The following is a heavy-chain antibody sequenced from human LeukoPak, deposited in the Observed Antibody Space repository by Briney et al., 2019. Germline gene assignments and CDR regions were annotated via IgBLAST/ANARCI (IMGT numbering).Heavy chain of an antibody. Sequence: PGGSLRLSCAASGFTFSSYGMHWVRQAPGKGLEWVAVISYDGSNKYYADSVKGRFTISRDNSKNTLYLRMNSLRAEDTAVYYCAKEPRYCSSTSCYYYYYYGMDVWGQGTTVTVSS. CDR3: AKEPRYCSSTSCYYYYYYGMDV. CDR2: ISYDGSNK. D-gene: IGHD2-2*01. V-gene: IGHV3-30*18. CDR1: GFTFSSYG. J-gene: IGHJ6*02.